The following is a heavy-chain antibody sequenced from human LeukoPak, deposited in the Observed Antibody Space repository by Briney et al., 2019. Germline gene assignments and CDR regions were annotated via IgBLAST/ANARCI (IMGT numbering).Heavy chain of an antibody. V-gene: IGHV3-30*03. J-gene: IGHJ4*02. CDR1: GFTFSSYG. D-gene: IGHD3-10*01. CDR3: ARYGSGTSYITNYFDY. Sequence: PGGSLRLSCVASGFTFSSYGMHWVRQAPGKGLEWVAVISSDGKTEIYADSVRGRFTISRDNAKNSLYLQMKSLRDEDTAVYYCARYGSGTSYITNYFDYWGQGTLVTVSS. CDR2: ISSDGKTE.